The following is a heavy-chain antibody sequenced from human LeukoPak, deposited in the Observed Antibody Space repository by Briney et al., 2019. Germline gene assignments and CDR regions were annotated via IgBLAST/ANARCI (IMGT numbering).Heavy chain of an antibody. CDR3: AKVAGIRTTAFDY. Sequence: GGSLRLSCAASGFTFSSYWMHWVRQAPGKGLVWVSRINTDGSSTSYADSVKGRFTISRDNAKNTLYLQMNSLRAEDTAVYYCAKVAGIRTTAFDYWGQGTLVTVSS. CDR1: GFTFSSYW. V-gene: IGHV3-74*01. CDR2: INTDGSST. D-gene: IGHD1-14*01. J-gene: IGHJ4*02.